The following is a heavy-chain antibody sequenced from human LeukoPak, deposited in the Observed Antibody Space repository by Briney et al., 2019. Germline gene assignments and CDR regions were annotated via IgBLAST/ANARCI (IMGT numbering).Heavy chain of an antibody. CDR1: GFTFSSYS. Sequence: GGSLRLSCAASGFTFSSYSMNWVRQAPGKGLEWVSYISSSSSTIYYADSVKGRFSISRDNAKNSLYPQMNSLRDEDTAVYYCARDPYQLPTYYFDYWGQGTLVTVSS. CDR3: ARDPYQLPTYYFDY. V-gene: IGHV3-48*02. D-gene: IGHD2-2*01. J-gene: IGHJ4*02. CDR2: ISSSSSTI.